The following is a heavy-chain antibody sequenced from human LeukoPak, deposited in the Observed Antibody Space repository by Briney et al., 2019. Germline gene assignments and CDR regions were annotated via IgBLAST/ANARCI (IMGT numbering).Heavy chain of an antibody. CDR1: GGSISSSSYY. CDR3: ARHLQSGYSSGWYGY. D-gene: IGHD6-19*01. Sequence: SETLSLTCTVSGGSISSSSYYWGWIRQPPGKGLEWIGSIYYSGSTYYNPSLKSRVTISVDTSKNQFSLKLSSVTAADTAVYYCARHLQSGYSSGWYGYWGQGTLVTVSS. J-gene: IGHJ4*02. CDR2: IYYSGST. V-gene: IGHV4-39*01.